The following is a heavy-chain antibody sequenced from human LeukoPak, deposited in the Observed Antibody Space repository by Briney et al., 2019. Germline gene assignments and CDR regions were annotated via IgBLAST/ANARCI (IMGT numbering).Heavy chain of an antibody. Sequence: SETLSLTCAVYGGSFSGYYWSWIRQPPGKGLEWIGEINHSGSTNYNPSLKSRVPISVDTFKHQLSLMLSSVTAADAAVYYCARASGYCSSTSCYPLDDWGQGTLVTVSS. D-gene: IGHD2-2*01. V-gene: IGHV4-34*01. CDR1: GGSFSGYY. J-gene: IGHJ4*02. CDR3: ARASGYCSSTSCYPLDD. CDR2: INHSGST.